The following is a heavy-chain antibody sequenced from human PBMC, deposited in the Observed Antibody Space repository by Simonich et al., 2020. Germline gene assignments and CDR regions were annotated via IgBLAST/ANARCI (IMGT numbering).Heavy chain of an antibody. D-gene: IGHD1-26*01. Sequence: QVQRQESGPGLVKPSETLSLTCTVSGGSISSYYWSWIRQPPGTGLEWMGYNYYSGSSNYHPSLKSRVTISVDTSKNPFSLKLSSVTAADTAVYYCARSLGYYYYYYGMDVWGQGTTVTVSS. CDR3: ARSLGYYYYYYGMDV. CDR2: NYYSGSS. V-gene: IGHV4-59*08. CDR1: GGSISSYY. J-gene: IGHJ6*02.